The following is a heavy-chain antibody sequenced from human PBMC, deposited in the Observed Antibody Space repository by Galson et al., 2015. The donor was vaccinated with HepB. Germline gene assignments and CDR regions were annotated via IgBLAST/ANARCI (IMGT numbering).Heavy chain of an antibody. CDR1: GFTFTSYA. J-gene: IGHJ4*02. Sequence: SLRLSCAASGFTFTSYAMSWVRQAPGKGLEWVSAISGSGGSTYYADSVKGRFTISRDNSKNTLYLQMNSLRAEDTAVYYCAKDMIYDSSGYFDYWGQGTLVTVSS. V-gene: IGHV3-23*01. CDR3: AKDMIYDSSGYFDY. CDR2: ISGSGGST. D-gene: IGHD3-22*01.